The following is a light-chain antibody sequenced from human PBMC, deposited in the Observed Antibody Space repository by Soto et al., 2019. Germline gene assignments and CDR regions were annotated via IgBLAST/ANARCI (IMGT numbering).Light chain of an antibody. Sequence: EIGLTQSPGTLSLSPGERATLSCRASQSVSSSYLAWYQQKPGQAPRLLIYGASSRATGIPDRFSGSGSGTDFTLTISRLEPEDFAVYYCQQYGSSPTWTFCQGTKVEIK. CDR2: GAS. V-gene: IGKV3-20*01. CDR1: QSVSSSY. J-gene: IGKJ1*01. CDR3: QQYGSSPTWT.